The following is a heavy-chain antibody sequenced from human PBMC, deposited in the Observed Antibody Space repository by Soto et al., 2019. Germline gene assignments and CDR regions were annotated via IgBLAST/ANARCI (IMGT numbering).Heavy chain of an antibody. CDR1: GGSFSSYH. Sequence: SETLSLTCAAYGGSFSSYHWTWIRQRPGNGLEWIGEINHSGSANYKPSLKSRVTMSGDTAKNQFALKLTSVIAADTALYYGARGLPRRTLAAARMVGGVSGGWLDPRGQGHRVIVSS. D-gene: IGHD6-13*01. CDR3: ARGLPRRTLAAARMVGGVSGGWLDP. CDR2: INHSGSA. J-gene: IGHJ5*02. V-gene: IGHV4-34*01.